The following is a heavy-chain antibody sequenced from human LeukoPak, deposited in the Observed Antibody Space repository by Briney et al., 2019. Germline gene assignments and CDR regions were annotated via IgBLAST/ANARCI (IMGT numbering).Heavy chain of an antibody. Sequence: SETLSLTCTVSGGSINGYYWNWIRQPPGKGLEWIGYIYFSGSTNYNPSLQSRVTISVDTSKNQFSLKLNSVTAADSAVYFCARGEALRQNYGMDVWGQGTTVTVSS. CDR3: ARGEALRQNYGMDV. CDR2: IYFSGST. J-gene: IGHJ6*02. CDR1: GGSINGYY. V-gene: IGHV4-59*01.